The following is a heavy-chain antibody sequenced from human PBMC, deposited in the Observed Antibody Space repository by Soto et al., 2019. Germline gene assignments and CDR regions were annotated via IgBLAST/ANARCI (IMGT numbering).Heavy chain of an antibody. CDR2: ISYDGRNK. Sequence: PVESLIISCAASGFTFSSYWMSWVRQAPGKGLEWVAVISYDGRNKYYADSVKGRFTISRDNSKNTLYLQMNSLRAEDTAVYYCARQTTVRYCTNGVCVGPNYYYYYGMDVWGQGTTVTVSS. CDR3: ARQTTVRYCTNGVCVGPNYYYYYGMDV. J-gene: IGHJ6*02. CDR1: GFTFSSYW. D-gene: IGHD2-8*01. V-gene: IGHV3-30*03.